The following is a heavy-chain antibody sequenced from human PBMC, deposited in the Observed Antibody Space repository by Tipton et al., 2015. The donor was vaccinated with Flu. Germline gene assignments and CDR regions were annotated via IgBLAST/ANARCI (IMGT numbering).Heavy chain of an antibody. Sequence: TLSLTCAVSGVSISSGGYYWSWIRQHPGKGLEWIGYIYFTGKTYYNSSLQSRVSISVDTSKNQFSLRLNSVTAADTAVYYCARAPIWSGYVTYAMDVWGQGTTVTVS. D-gene: IGHD3-3*01. V-gene: IGHV4-31*11. CDR2: IYFTGKT. CDR3: ARAPIWSGYVTYAMDV. CDR1: GVSISSGGYY. J-gene: IGHJ6*02.